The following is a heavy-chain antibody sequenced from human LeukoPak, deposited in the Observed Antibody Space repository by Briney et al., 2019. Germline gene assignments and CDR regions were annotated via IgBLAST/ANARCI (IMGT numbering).Heavy chain of an antibody. CDR2: IKQDGSEK. V-gene: IGHV3-7*01. Sequence: PGGSLRLSCAASGFTFSSYVMSWVRQAPGKGLEWVANIKQDGSEKYYVDSVKGRFTISRDNAKNSLYLQMNSLRAEDTAVYYCARDRASYGSGSGTRKFDPWGQGTLVTVSS. D-gene: IGHD3-10*01. CDR1: GFTFSSYV. J-gene: IGHJ5*02. CDR3: ARDRASYGSGSGTRKFDP.